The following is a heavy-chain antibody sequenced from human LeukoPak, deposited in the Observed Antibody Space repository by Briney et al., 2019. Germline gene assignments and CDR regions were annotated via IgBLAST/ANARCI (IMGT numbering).Heavy chain of an antibody. CDR3: ARVFGDSSSWYDY. D-gene: IGHD6-13*01. J-gene: IGHJ4*02. CDR2: IYSGGST. V-gene: IGHV3-53*01. Sequence: GGSLRLSCAASGFTFSSYWMSWVRQAPGKGLEWVSVIYSGGSTYYADSVKGRFTISRDNSKNTLYLQMNSLRAEDTAVYYCARVFGDSSSWYDYWGQGTLVTVSS. CDR1: GFTFSSYW.